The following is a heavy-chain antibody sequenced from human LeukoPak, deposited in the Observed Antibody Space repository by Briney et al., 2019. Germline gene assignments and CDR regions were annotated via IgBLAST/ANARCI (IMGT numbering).Heavy chain of an antibody. CDR2: INPSGGST. J-gene: IGHJ3*02. CDR1: GYTFTSYY. D-gene: IGHD2-2*01. CDR3: AREAAVADVVVVPAAYDAFDI. Sequence: GASVKVSCKASGYTFTSYYMHWVRQAPGQGLEWMGIINPSGGSTSYAQKFQGRVTMTRDTSTSTVYMELSSLRSEDTAVYYCAREAAVADVVVVPAAYDAFDIWGQGTMVTVSS. V-gene: IGHV1-46*01.